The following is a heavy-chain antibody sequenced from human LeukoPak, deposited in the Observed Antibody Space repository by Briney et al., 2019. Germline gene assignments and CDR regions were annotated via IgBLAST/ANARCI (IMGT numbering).Heavy chain of an antibody. CDR1: GFTFDDYA. Sequence: PGRSLRLSCAASGFTFDDYAMHWVRQAPGKGLEWVSGISWNSGSIGYADSVKGRFTISRDNAKNSLYLQMNSLRAEDTALYYCVKDMGGSYLGGSLDYWGQGTLVTVSS. CDR2: ISWNSGSI. J-gene: IGHJ4*02. D-gene: IGHD1-26*01. CDR3: VKDMGGSYLGGSLDY. V-gene: IGHV3-9*01.